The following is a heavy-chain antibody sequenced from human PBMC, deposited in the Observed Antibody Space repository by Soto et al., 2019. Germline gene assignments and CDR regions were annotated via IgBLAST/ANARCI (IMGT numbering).Heavy chain of an antibody. CDR2: IKQDGSEE. V-gene: IGHV3-7*01. J-gene: IGHJ4*02. D-gene: IGHD2-15*01. Sequence: GGSLRLSCAASGFTFTTYWMNWVRQAPGKGLEWVASIKQDGSEEFFVDSVKGRFTISRDNAKNSLYLQMNSLRAEDTAAYFCVRGRYCSGGSCYLDYWGQGALVTVSS. CDR3: VRGRYCSGGSCYLDY. CDR1: GFTFTTYW.